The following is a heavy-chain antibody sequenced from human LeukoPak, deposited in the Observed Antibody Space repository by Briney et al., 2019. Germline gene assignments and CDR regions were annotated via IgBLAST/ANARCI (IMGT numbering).Heavy chain of an antibody. CDR3: ATWEKGTTCFDY. D-gene: IGHD1-1*01. J-gene: IGHJ4*02. V-gene: IGHV4-39*07. Sequence: SETLSLTCTVSGGSISSSSYYWGWIRQPPGKGLEWIGSIYYSGSTYYNPSLKSRVTISVDTSKNQFSLKLSSVTAADTAVYYCATWEKGTTCFDYWGQGTLVTVSS. CDR2: IYYSGST. CDR1: GGSISSSSYY.